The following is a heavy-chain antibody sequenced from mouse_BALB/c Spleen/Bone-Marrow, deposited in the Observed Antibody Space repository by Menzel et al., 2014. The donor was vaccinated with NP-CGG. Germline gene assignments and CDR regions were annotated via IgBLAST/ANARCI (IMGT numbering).Heavy chain of an antibody. CDR2: INPSNGRT. V-gene: IGHV1S81*02. CDR3: ARYDGPAWFAY. CDR1: GYSFTTHW. D-gene: IGHD2-3*01. J-gene: IGHJ3*01. Sequence: SGAELVKPGASVRLSCKASGYSFTTHWIHWVKQRPGQGLEWIGEINPSNGRTNYNEEFKSKATLTVDKSSSTAYMQLSSLTSEDSAVYYCARYDGPAWFAYWGQGTLVTVSA.